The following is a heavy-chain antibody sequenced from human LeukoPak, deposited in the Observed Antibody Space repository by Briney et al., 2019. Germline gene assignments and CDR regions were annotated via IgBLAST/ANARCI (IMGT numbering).Heavy chain of an antibody. CDR3: ARGIAGYSSGWYFDY. D-gene: IGHD6-19*01. CDR2: IYSGGST. J-gene: IGHJ4*02. Sequence: GGSLRLSCAASGFTVSSNYMSWVRQAPGKGLEWASVIYSGGSTYYADSVKGRFTISRDNSKNTLYLQMNSLRAEDTAVYYCARGIAGYSSGWYFDYWGQGTLVTVSS. CDR1: GFTVSSNY. V-gene: IGHV3-66*02.